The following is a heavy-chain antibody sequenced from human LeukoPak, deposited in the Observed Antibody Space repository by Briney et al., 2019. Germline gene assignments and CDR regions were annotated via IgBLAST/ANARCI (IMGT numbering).Heavy chain of an antibody. CDR3: ARDLIVPDAMTGSGSYSTDY. J-gene: IGHJ4*02. CDR2: IYYSGST. CDR1: GGSISSSSYY. D-gene: IGHD3-10*01. Sequence: SETLSLTCTVSGGSISSSSYYWGWIRQPPGTGLEWIGSIYYSGSTYYNPSLKSRVTISVDTSKNQFSLKLSSVTAADTAVYYCARDLIVPDAMTGSGSYSTDYWGQGTLATVSS. V-gene: IGHV4-39*07.